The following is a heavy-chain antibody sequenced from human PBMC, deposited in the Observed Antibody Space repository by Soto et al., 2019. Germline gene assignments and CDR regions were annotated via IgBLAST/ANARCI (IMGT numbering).Heavy chain of an antibody. J-gene: IGHJ4*02. V-gene: IGHV3-7*05. Sequence: GGSLRLSCAASGFTFSSYWMSWVRQAPGKGLEWVANIKQDGSEKYYVDSVKGRFTISRDNAKNSLYLQMNSLRAEDTAVYYCARDRGRWLQSNIFDYWGQGTLVTVS. D-gene: IGHD3-16*01. CDR1: GFTFSSYW. CDR3: ARDRGRWLQSNIFDY. CDR2: IKQDGSEK.